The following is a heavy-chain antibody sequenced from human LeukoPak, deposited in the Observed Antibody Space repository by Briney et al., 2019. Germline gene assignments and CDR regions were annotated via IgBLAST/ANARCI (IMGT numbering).Heavy chain of an antibody. Sequence: GGSLRLSCAASGFTFSTYSVNWVRQAPGKGLEWVSFISSGGGTTYYADSVKGRFNISRDNAENSLYLQMNSLRDEDTAVYYCAKALNYWYFDLWGRGNLVTVSS. CDR2: ISSGGGTT. J-gene: IGHJ2*01. CDR1: GFTFSTYS. CDR3: AKALNYWYFDL. V-gene: IGHV3-48*02.